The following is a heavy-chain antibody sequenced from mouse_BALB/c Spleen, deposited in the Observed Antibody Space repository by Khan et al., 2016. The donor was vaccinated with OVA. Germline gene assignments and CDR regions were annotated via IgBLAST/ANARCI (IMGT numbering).Heavy chain of an antibody. CDR3: ARRNYFGYTFAY. V-gene: IGHV1-77*01. J-gene: IGHJ3*01. CDR2: ISPGSGDT. CDR1: GYTFTDYY. D-gene: IGHD1-2*01. Sequence: QVQLQQPGAELARPGASVKLSCKASGYTFTDYYINWVKRRTGQGLEWIGEISPGSGDTYYNERFKGKATLTADKSSSTAYMQLSSLTSEASAVYFCARRNYFGYTFAYWGQGTLVTVSA.